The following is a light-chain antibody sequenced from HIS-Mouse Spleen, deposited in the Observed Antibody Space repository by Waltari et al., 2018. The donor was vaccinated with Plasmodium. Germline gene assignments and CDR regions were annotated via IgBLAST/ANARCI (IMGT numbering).Light chain of an antibody. CDR1: QSISNY. CDR2: AAS. V-gene: IGKV1-39*01. CDR3: QQSYSTWT. Sequence: DIQMTQSPSSLSASVGDRVTITCRASQSISNYLNWYQQKPGKAPKFLIYAASTLQSGVPSRCSGSGSGTDFTLTISSLQPEDFATYYWQQSYSTWTFGQGTKVEIK. J-gene: IGKJ1*01.